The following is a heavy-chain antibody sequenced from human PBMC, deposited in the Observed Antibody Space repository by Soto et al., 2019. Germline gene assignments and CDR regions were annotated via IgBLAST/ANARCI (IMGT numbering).Heavy chain of an antibody. V-gene: IGHV3-64D*06. CDR1: GFTFSNYA. CDR3: VKAVFSGYYYVPFDY. Sequence: GGPLRLSCSASGFTFSNYAMHWVRQAPGKGLEYVSAISSNGGNTYYADSVKGRFTISRDNSKNTLYLQMSSLRTEDTAVYYCVKAVFSGYYYVPFDYWGQGTLVTVSS. CDR2: ISSNGGNT. D-gene: IGHD3-22*01. J-gene: IGHJ4*02.